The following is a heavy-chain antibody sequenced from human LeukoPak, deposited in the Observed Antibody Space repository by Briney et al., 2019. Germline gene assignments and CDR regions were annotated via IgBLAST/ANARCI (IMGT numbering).Heavy chain of an antibody. CDR1: GFTFSSYW. CDR3: AKYRADCFDI. J-gene: IGHJ3*02. D-gene: IGHD2-21*01. V-gene: IGHV3-7*05. Sequence: PGGSLRLSCAVSGFTFSSYWMHWVRQAPGKGLEWVANIKQDGSEKYYVDSVKGRFTISRDNAKNSLYLQMNSLRAEDTAVYYCAKYRADCFDIWGQGTMVTVSS. CDR2: IKQDGSEK.